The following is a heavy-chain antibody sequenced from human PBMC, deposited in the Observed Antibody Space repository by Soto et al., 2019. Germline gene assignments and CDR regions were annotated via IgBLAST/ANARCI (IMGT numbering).Heavy chain of an antibody. CDR3: ARSHGYCSGGSCYGGMDV. Sequence: GSLRLSCAASGFTFSSYGMHWVRQAPGKGLEWVAVIWYDGSNKYYADSVKGRFTISRDNSKNTLYLQMNSLRAEDTAVYYCARSHGYCSGGSCYGGMDVWGQGTTVTVSS. CDR2: IWYDGSNK. V-gene: IGHV3-33*01. CDR1: GFTFSSYG. J-gene: IGHJ6*02. D-gene: IGHD2-15*01.